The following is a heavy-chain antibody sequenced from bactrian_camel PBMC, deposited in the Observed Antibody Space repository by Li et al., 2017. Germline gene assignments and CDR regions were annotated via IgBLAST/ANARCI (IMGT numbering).Heavy chain of an antibody. V-gene: IGHV3S40*01. CDR1: GNTYDAYC. J-gene: IGHJ4*01. CDR3: VREKANTVTMGDLQN. Sequence: DVQLVESGGGSVQAGGSLKLSCVVSGNTYDAYCMGWFHQAPGKGLEWVTAIDSSGGNTYYADSVKGRFTISRDNAKNTVILQMNGLKLEDSAVYYCVREKANTVTMGDLQNWGQGTQVTVS. CDR2: IDSSGGNT. D-gene: IGHD3*01.